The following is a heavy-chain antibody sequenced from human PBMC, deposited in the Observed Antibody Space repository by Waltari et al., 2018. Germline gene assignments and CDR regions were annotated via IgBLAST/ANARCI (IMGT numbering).Heavy chain of an antibody. D-gene: IGHD6-13*01. J-gene: IGHJ6*03. Sequence: QVQLQESGPGLVKPSETLSLTCAVPGYSISSGYYWGWIRQPPGKGLEWIGSIYHSGSTYYSPSLKSRVTISVDTSKNQFSLKLSSVTAADTAVYYCAREGAQNSSSWYGAGYYYYYMDVWGKGTTVTVSS. V-gene: IGHV4-38-2*02. CDR1: GYSISSGYY. CDR3: AREGAQNSSSWYGAGYYYYYMDV. CDR2: IYHSGST.